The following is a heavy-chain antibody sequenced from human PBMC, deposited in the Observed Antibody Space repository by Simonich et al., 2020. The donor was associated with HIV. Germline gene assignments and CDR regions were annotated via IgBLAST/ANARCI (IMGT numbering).Heavy chain of an antibody. D-gene: IGHD3-22*01. CDR3: ARDYYDSSGDNHFDP. CDR2: IFQSGST. CDR1: GYSISSGYY. V-gene: IGHV4-38-2*02. Sequence: QVQLQESGPGLVKPSETLSLTCAVSGYSISSGYYWGWIRQPPGKGLEWIGSIFQSGSTYYNPSLKSRVTISVDTSKNQFSLKLSSVTAADTAVYYCARDYYDSSGDNHFDPWGQGTLVTVSS. J-gene: IGHJ5*02.